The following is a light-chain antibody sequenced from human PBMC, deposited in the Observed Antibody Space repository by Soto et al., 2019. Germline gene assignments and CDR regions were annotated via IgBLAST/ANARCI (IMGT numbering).Light chain of an antibody. J-gene: IGKJ1*01. CDR2: AAS. Sequence: DIQMTQFPSSLSASVGDRVTITCRASQTINSYLNWYQQKPGKAPNLLIYAASSLQSGVPSRFSGSGSGTDFTLTISSLQPEDFATYYCQQSYRTSRTFGQATKVEIK. V-gene: IGKV1-39*01. CDR1: QTINSY. CDR3: QQSYRTSRT.